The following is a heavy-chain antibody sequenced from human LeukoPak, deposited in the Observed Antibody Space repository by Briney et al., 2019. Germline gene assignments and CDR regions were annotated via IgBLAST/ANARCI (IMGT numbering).Heavy chain of an antibody. D-gene: IGHD3-10*01. CDR2: ISVSGSTI. CDR1: GFTFSSYE. V-gene: IGHV3-48*03. Sequence: GGSLRLSCAASGFTFSSYEMNWVRQAPGKGLEWVSYISVSGSTIYYADSVKGRFTISRDNAKNSLYLQMNSLRAGDTAVYFCARVIRGINNNFDYWGQGTLVTVSS. J-gene: IGHJ4*02. CDR3: ARVIRGINNNFDY.